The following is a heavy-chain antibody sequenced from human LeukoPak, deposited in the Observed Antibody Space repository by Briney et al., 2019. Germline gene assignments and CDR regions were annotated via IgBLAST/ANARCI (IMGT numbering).Heavy chain of an antibody. CDR1: GFIFTTYA. D-gene: IGHD5-12*01. Sequence: GGSLRLSCAASGFIFTTYAMTWVRQAPGKGPEWVSTISGSGGRTYYADSLKGRFTIPRDNSKNTLYLEMNTLRVEDTAVYYCAIGPPYGGYSDWGQGTLVTVSS. CDR2: ISGSGGRT. J-gene: IGHJ4*02. V-gene: IGHV3-23*01. CDR3: AIGPPYGGYSD.